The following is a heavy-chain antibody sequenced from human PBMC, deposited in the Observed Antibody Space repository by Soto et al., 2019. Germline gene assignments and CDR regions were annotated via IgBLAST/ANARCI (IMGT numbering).Heavy chain of an antibody. D-gene: IGHD3-9*01. J-gene: IGHJ5*02. Sequence: TSETLSLTCPVSGAPLTAVCSYWTWIRQRPGMGLEWLGYMYFSGKSYYDPSLESRLTISGDYSKNQFSLSLSSVTAADTALYFCAPQTGHPQWWFDLWGQGLQVTVSS. CDR2: MYFSGKS. V-gene: IGHV4-31*03. CDR1: GAPLTAVCSY. CDR3: APQTGHPQWWFDL.